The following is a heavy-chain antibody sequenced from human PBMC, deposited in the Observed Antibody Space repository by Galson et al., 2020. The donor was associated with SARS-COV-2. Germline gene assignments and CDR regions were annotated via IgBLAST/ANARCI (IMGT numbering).Heavy chain of an antibody. J-gene: IGHJ2*01. CDR2: MSGIGGHT. CDR1: DSTFNTYA. Sequence: GGSLRLSCAAPDSTFNTYAMRWVRQAPGRGLERFSPMSGIGGHTTYADCVKGRLPISRDNSKNQLYLQMDSRRVEDTAVYYCAGGYYIWYFDLWGRGTLGSVS. CDR3: AGGYYIWYFDL. V-gene: IGHV3-23*01. D-gene: IGHD2-21*01.